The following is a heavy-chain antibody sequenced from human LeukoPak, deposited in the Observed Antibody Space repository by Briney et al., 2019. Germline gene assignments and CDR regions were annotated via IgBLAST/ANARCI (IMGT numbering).Heavy chain of an antibody. D-gene: IGHD6-13*01. CDR2: ISYDGSNK. CDR1: GFTFSSYA. J-gene: IGHJ4*02. Sequence: GGSLRLSCAASGFTFSSYAMHWVRQAPGKGPEWVAVISYDGSNKYYADSVKGRFTISRDNSKNTLYLQMNSLRAEDTAVYYCAREIAAAVWGQGTLVTVSS. CDR3: AREIAAAV. V-gene: IGHV3-30-3*01.